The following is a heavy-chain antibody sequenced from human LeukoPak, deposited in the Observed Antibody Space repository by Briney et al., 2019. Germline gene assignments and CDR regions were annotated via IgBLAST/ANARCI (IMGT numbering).Heavy chain of an antibody. CDR3: ARDRGYYGMDV. D-gene: IGHD3-10*01. CDR2: INHSGST. CDR1: GGSFSGYY. Sequence: PETLSLTCAVYGGSFSGYYWSWIRQPPGKGLEWIGEINHSGSTNYNPSLKSRVTISVDTSKNQFSLKLSSVTAADTAVYYCARDRGYYGMDVWGQGTTVTVSS. J-gene: IGHJ6*02. V-gene: IGHV4-34*01.